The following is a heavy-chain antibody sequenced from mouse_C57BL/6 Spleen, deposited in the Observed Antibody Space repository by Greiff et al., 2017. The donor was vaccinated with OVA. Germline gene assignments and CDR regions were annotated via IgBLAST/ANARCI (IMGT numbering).Heavy chain of an antibody. V-gene: IGHV1-81*01. D-gene: IGHD1-1*01. CDR1: GYTFTSYG. J-gene: IGHJ3*01. Sequence: QVQLKESGAELVRPGASVKLSCKASGYTFTSYGISWVKQRPGQGLEWIGEIYPRSGNTNYNEKFKGKATLTADKASIPAYMQLRSLSSVDSAVYFCASGSCSLAYWGQGTLVTVSA. CDR2: IYPRSGNT. CDR3: ASGSCSLAY.